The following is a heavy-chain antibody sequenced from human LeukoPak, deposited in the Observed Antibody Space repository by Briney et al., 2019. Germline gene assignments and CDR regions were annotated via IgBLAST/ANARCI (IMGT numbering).Heavy chain of an antibody. J-gene: IGHJ6*02. V-gene: IGHV4-34*01. CDR2: INHSGST. CDR3: ARGSSGYYYGPLLDYGMDV. D-gene: IGHD3-22*01. CDR1: GGSFSGYY. Sequence: ASETLSLTCAVYGGSFSGYYWSWIRQPPGKGLEWIGEINHSGSTNYNPSLKSRVTISVDTSKNQFSLKLSSVTAADTAVYYCARGSSGYYYGPLLDYGMDVWGQGTTVTVSS.